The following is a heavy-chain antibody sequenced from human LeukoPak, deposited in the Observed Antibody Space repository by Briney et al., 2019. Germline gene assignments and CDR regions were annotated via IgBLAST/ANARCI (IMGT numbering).Heavy chain of an antibody. D-gene: IGHD3-16*02. CDR2: IYYSGST. CDR3: ASLYEIVRN. Sequence: IPSETLSLTCTVSGGSISSSSYYWGWIRQPPGKGLEWIGSIYYSGSTYYNPSLKSRVTISVDTSKKQFSLKLSSVTAADTAVYYCASLYEIVRNWGQGTLVTVSS. CDR1: GGSISSSSYY. J-gene: IGHJ4*02. V-gene: IGHV4-39*01.